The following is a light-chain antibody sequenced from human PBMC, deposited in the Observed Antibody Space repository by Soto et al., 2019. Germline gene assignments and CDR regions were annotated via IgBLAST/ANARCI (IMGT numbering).Light chain of an antibody. CDR2: EVS. V-gene: IGLV2-8*01. CDR3: SSYSGTNYHYV. J-gene: IGLJ1*01. Sequence: QSVLTQPPSASGSFGQSVTISCTGTSSDVGGYNYVSWYQQHPGKAPKLMIYEVSERPSGVPDRFSGSKSGNTASLTVSGLQADDEADYYCSSYSGTNYHYVFGTGTKATV. CDR1: SSDVGGYNY.